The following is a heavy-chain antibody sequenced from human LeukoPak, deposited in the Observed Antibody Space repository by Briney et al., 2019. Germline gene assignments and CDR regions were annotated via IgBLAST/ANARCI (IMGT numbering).Heavy chain of an antibody. D-gene: IGHD3-9*01. CDR3: ASGEPDAINYDILTGSGQSYGMDV. Sequence: ASVKVSCKASGYTFTGYYMHWVRQAPGQGLEWMGWINPNSGGTNYAQKFQGRVTITADKSTSTAYMELSSLRSEDTAVYYCASGEPDAINYDILTGSGQSYGMDVWGQGTTVTVSS. CDR1: GYTFTGYY. CDR2: INPNSGGT. J-gene: IGHJ6*02. V-gene: IGHV1-2*02.